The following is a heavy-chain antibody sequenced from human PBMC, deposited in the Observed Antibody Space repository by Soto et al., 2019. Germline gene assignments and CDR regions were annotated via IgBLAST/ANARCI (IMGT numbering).Heavy chain of an antibody. CDR2: ILPLFGTA. J-gene: IGHJ4*02. V-gene: IGHV1-69*13. CDR3: APARFAQRGYSYGPFDY. CDR1: GGRCSSYS. Sequence: SVKGSCKASGGRCSSYSISWVRQAPGQGLQWMGPILPLFGTATYAQNFQGRVTMTADHSTSTAYMELSSLRSEDTALYYCAPARFAQRGYSYGPFDYWGQGTLVTVSS. D-gene: IGHD5-18*01.